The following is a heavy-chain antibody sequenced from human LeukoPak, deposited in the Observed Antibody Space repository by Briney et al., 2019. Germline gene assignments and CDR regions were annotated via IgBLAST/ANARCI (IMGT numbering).Heavy chain of an antibody. CDR2: ISSSSSYI. V-gene: IGHV3-21*01. CDR1: GFTFSSYS. D-gene: IGHD1-26*01. Sequence: TTGGSLRLSCAASGFTFSSYSMNWVRQAPGKGLEWVSSISSSSSYIYYADSVKGRFTISRDNAKNSLYLQMNSLRAEDTAVYYCARGSLGATEYYFDYWGQGTLVTVSS. J-gene: IGHJ4*02. CDR3: ARGSLGATEYYFDY.